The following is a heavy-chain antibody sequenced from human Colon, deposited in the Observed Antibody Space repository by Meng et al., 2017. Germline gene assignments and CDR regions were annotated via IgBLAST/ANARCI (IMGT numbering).Heavy chain of an antibody. V-gene: IGHV1-46*01. J-gene: IGHJ4*02. Sequence: QFVQAEAELKKPGASVIIACKSSGYTFTSYYIHWVRQAPGQGLEWMGVINLSGVSTAQKFQGRLTLTRDTSTSTVYMELSSLTSEDTAVYYCARDQRYHTVRGIVVGLDYWGQGALVTVSS. D-gene: IGHD3-10*01. CDR3: ARDQRYHTVRGIVVGLDY. CDR2: INLSGVST. CDR1: GYTFTSYY.